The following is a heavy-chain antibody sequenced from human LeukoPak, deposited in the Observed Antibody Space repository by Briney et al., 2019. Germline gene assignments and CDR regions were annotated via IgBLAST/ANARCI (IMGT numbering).Heavy chain of an antibody. D-gene: IGHD6-19*01. CDR1: GGSFSGYY. Sequence: PSETLSLTCAVYGGSFSGYYWSWIRQPPGKGLEWIGEINHSGSTNYNPSLKSRVTISVDTSKNQFSLKLSSVTAADTAVYYCARVLKQWLVRGNWFDPWGQGTLVTVSS. CDR3: ARVLKQWLVRGNWFDP. J-gene: IGHJ5*02. V-gene: IGHV4-34*01. CDR2: INHSGST.